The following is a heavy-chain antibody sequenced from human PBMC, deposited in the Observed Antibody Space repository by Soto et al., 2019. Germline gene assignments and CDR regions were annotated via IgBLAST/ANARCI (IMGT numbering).Heavy chain of an antibody. CDR1: GFTFSSYA. V-gene: IGHV3-23*01. J-gene: IGHJ4*02. CDR3: VLWPPDYFDY. CDR2: ISGSGGST. Sequence: EVQLLESGGGLVQPGGSLRLSCAASGFTFSSYAMSWVRQAPGKGLEWVSAISGSGGSTHSADSVKGRLTISRDNSKNTVYLQMNSLRAEDTAVYYCVLWPPDYFDYGGQGTLVTVSS. D-gene: IGHD3-10*01.